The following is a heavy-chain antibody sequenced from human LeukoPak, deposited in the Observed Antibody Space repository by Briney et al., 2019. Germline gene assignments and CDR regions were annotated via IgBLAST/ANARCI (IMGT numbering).Heavy chain of an antibody. D-gene: IGHD3-16*01. J-gene: IGHJ4*02. CDR3: ARQGNFMITFG. CDR2: ISYSGGT. Sequence: SETLSLTCTVSGDSVSSGGSYWSWVRQPPGKGLEWIGYISYSGGTYYNPSLQSRVTISVDTSKNQFSLKLSSVTAADTAVYYCARQGNFMITFGGGQGTLVAVSS. V-gene: IGHV4-30-4*01. CDR1: GDSVSSGGSY.